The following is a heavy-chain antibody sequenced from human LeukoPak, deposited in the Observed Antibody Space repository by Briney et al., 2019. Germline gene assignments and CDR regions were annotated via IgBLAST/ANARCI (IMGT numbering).Heavy chain of an antibody. J-gene: IGHJ6*03. Sequence: GGSLRLSCETSGFTFSSYEMIWVRQAPGKGLEWVSAISGSGGSTYYADSVKGRFTISRDNSKNTLYLQMNSLRAEDTAVYYCAKDVSAFGDYYMDVWGKGTTVTVSS. D-gene: IGHD3-10*01. V-gene: IGHV3-23*01. CDR2: ISGSGGST. CDR3: AKDVSAFGDYYMDV. CDR1: GFTFSSYE.